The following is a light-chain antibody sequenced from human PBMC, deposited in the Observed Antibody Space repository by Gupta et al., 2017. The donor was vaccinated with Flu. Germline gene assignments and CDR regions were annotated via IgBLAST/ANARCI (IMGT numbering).Light chain of an antibody. CDR1: HDISNY. J-gene: IGKJ3*01. Sequence: DIQMTQSPSSLSASVGDRVTITCQASHDISNYLNWYQQKPGKAPKLLIYDASKLETGLPSRFGGRGSATYFSFTISSLTPEDLATYYCQQYDNHPLTFGHGTKVEIK. CDR2: DAS. CDR3: QQYDNHPLT. V-gene: IGKV1-33*01.